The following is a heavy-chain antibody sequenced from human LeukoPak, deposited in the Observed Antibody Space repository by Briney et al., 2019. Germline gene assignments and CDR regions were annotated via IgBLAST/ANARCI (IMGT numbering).Heavy chain of an antibody. D-gene: IGHD6-13*01. CDR3: ARLSGYSSSGKTRNWFDP. Sequence: PSETLSLTCTVSGRSIRSYYWSWIRQPPGKGLEWIGDIYYSGSTNYNPSLKSRVTISVDTSKNQFSLKLSSVTAADTAVYYCARLSGYSSSGKTRNWFDPWGQGTLVTVSS. CDR2: IYYSGST. V-gene: IGHV4-59*08. J-gene: IGHJ5*02. CDR1: GRSIRSYY.